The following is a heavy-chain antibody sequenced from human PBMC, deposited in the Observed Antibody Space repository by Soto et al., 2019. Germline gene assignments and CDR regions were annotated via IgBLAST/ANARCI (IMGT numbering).Heavy chain of an antibody. V-gene: IGHV4-30-4*01. D-gene: IGHD3-10*01. Sequence: QVQLQESGPGLVKPSQTLSLTCTVSGGSISSGDYYWSWIRQPPGKGLEWIGYIYYSGSTYYNPSLKSRVTISVDTSKNQFSLKLSSVTAADTAVYYCAREKEGSGMGDMRYGMDVWGQGTTVTVSS. CDR3: AREKEGSGMGDMRYGMDV. CDR2: IYYSGST. J-gene: IGHJ6*02. CDR1: GGSISSGDYY.